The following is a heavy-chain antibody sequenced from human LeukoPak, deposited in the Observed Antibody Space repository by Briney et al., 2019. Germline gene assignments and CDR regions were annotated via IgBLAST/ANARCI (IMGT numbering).Heavy chain of an antibody. J-gene: IGHJ3*02. CDR2: IYSGGST. D-gene: IGHD1-26*01. CDR1: EFSVSSNY. Sequence: GGSLRLSCAASEFSVSSNYMSWVRQAPGKGLEWVSIIYSGGSTFYADSVKGRFTISRDNSKNTLYLQMNSLRAEDTAVYYCARGGSYLSAFDIWGQGTMVTVSS. V-gene: IGHV3-53*01. CDR3: ARGGSYLSAFDI.